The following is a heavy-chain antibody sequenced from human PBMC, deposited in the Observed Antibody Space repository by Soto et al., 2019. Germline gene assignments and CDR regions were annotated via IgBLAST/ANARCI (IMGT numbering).Heavy chain of an antibody. D-gene: IGHD2-15*01. V-gene: IGHV1-18*01. J-gene: IGHJ4*02. CDR3: ARVTVVVVAAIKFDY. CDR1: GYTFTSYG. Sequence: QVQPVQSGAEVKKPGASVKVSCKASGYTFTSYGISWVRQAPGQGLEWLGWISAYNGNTNYAQKLQGRVTMTTDTSTSTAYMELRSLRSDDTAVYYCARVTVVVVAAIKFDYWGQGTLVTVSS. CDR2: ISAYNGNT.